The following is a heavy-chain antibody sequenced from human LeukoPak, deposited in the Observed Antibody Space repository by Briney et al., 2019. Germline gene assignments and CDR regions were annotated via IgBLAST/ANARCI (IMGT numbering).Heavy chain of an antibody. Sequence: GRSLRLSCAASRFTFSNYGMHWVRQAPGKGLEWVAVIWYDGSSKYHADSVKGRFTISRDNSKNTLYLQMNSLRAEDTAVYYCARVGGGYCSGGSCYFFDYWGQGTLVTVSS. J-gene: IGHJ4*02. CDR1: RFTFSNYG. D-gene: IGHD2-15*01. CDR3: ARVGGGYCSGGSCYFFDY. V-gene: IGHV3-33*01. CDR2: IWYDGSSK.